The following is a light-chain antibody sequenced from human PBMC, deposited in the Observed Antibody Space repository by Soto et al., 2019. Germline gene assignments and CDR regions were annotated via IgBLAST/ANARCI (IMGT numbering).Light chain of an antibody. J-gene: IGKJ4*01. Sequence: DIQMTQSPSSLSASVGDRVTITCRASQNVAHFLNWYQQKPGKAPKLLIYATSSLHSGVPSRFSSSGFGTDFTLTISSLQTEDFAVYYCQHYVTWPLTFGGGTKVESK. CDR3: QHYVTWPLT. CDR1: QNVAHF. V-gene: IGKV1-39*01. CDR2: ATS.